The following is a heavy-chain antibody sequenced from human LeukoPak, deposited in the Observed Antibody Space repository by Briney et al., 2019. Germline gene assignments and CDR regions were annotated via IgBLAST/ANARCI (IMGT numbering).Heavy chain of an antibody. CDR1: GFTFSDTW. CDR2: IRSDGSDT. D-gene: IGHD3-10*02. J-gene: IGHJ6*04. Sequence: SGGSLRLSCAASGFTFSDTWMHWVRQAPGEGPVWVSRIRSDGSDTRYAESVKGRFTISRDNAKNSLYLQMNSLRAEDTAVYYCAELGITMIGGVWGKGTTVTISS. CDR3: AELGITMIGGV. V-gene: IGHV3-74*01.